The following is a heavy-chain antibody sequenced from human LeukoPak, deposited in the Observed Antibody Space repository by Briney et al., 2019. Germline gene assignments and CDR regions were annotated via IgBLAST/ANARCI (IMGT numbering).Heavy chain of an antibody. Sequence: ASVKVSCKASGYTYLCYYIPWVRQAPGQGLEWVGVMNPNDGSTTYAQKFRGRVTGTRDTSASTVYMELSSLGPEDTAVYYCARGGAIPAARTPFDYWGQGSLVSVSS. J-gene: IGHJ4*02. D-gene: IGHD2-2*01. CDR2: MNPNDGST. CDR1: GYTYLCYY. V-gene: IGHV1-46*01. CDR3: ARGGAIPAARTPFDY.